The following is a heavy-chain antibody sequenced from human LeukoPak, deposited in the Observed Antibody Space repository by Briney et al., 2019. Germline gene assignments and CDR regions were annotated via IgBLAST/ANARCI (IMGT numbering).Heavy chain of an antibody. Sequence: PGASVKVSCKASGYTFTSYGISWVRQAPGQGLEWMGWISAYNGNTNYAQKLQGRVTMTRDTSITTAYMELSGLTSDDTAVYYCAREPPAYCGFDCYVLGYWGQGTLVTVSS. J-gene: IGHJ4*02. V-gene: IGHV1-18*01. CDR3: AREPPAYCGFDCYVLGY. CDR2: ISAYNGNT. CDR1: GYTFTSYG. D-gene: IGHD2-21*02.